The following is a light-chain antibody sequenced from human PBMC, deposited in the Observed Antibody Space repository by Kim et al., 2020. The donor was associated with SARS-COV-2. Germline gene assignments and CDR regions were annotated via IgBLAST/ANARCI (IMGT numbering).Light chain of an antibody. J-gene: IGLJ2*01. CDR1: SSDIGNNS. Sequence: KVAISCSGSSSDIGNNSVSCDQPRPCTAPKRLIYYNHKLPRGIPDRVSGSKSVTSATLSFTGLQTGDEADYYCGTWDSSLSALVFGGGTQLTDL. CDR2: YNH. V-gene: IGLV1-51*01. CDR3: GTWDSSLSALV.